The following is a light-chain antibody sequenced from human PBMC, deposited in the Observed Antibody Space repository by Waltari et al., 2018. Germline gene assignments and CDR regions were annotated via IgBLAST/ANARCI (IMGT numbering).Light chain of an antibody. V-gene: IGKV3-20*01. CDR2: GAS. CDR1: QSISRY. Sequence: IMLTQSPGTLSLSPGERATLSCRASQSISRYLAWYQQKPGQAPRLLIYGASTRATGIPDRFSGSGSGTDFSLTINGLEPEDSAVYYCQHHFRLPATFGQGTKVEIK. CDR3: QHHFRLPAT. J-gene: IGKJ1*01.